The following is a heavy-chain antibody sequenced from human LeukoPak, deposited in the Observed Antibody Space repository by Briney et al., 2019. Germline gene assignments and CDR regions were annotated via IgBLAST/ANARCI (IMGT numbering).Heavy chain of an antibody. D-gene: IGHD2-2*01. CDR3: ATYMPTPRRGLVY. V-gene: IGHV3-7*01. J-gene: IGHJ4*02. CDR2: IKLDGSEA. Sequence: PGGSLRLSCAASGFTFSNYYMTWVRQAPGKGLEWVARIKLDGSEASYVDSVKGRFSISRDNAKNSLFLQMTSLRAEDTAVYYCATYMPTPRRGLVYWGQGTLVTVSS. CDR1: GFTFSNYY.